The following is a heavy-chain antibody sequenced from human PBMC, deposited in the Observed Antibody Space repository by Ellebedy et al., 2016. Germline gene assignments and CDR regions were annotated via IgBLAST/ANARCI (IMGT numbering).Heavy chain of an antibody. CDR2: ITWNSGSI. CDR3: ARGGYASSRWWIY. D-gene: IGHD6-13*01. Sequence: GGSLRLSCAASGFTFDDHAMHWVRQAPGKGLEWVSGITWNSGSIGYADSVKGRFTISRDNAKNSLYLQLNNLRAEDTAMYYCARGGYASSRWWIYWGQGALVTVSS. CDR1: GFTFDDHA. J-gene: IGHJ4*02. V-gene: IGHV3-9*01.